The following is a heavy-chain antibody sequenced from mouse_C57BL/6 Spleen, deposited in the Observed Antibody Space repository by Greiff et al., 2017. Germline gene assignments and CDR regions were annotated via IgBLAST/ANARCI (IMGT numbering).Heavy chain of an antibody. Sequence: QVQLQQPGAELVKPGASVKLSCKASGYTFTSYWMHWVKQRPGQGLEWIGMIHPNSGSTNYNEKFKSKATLTVDKSSSTAYMQLSSLTSEDSAVYYCARRVSGDYDLYYFDYWGQGTTLTVSS. D-gene: IGHD2-4*01. J-gene: IGHJ2*01. CDR1: GYTFTSYW. V-gene: IGHV1-64*01. CDR2: IHPNSGST. CDR3: ARRVSGDYDLYYFDY.